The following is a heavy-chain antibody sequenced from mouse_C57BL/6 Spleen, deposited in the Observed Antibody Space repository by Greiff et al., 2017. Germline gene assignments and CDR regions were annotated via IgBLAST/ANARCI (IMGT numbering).Heavy chain of an antibody. V-gene: IGHV3-1*01. Sequence: VQLKESGPGMVKPSQSLSLTCTVTGYSITSGYDWHWIRHFPGNKLEWMGYISYSGSTNYNPSLKSRISITHDTSKNHFFLKLNSVTTEDTATYYCARDYGNYEDYAMDYWGQGTSVTVSS. J-gene: IGHJ4*01. CDR2: ISYSGST. CDR3: ARDYGNYEDYAMDY. CDR1: GYSITSGYD. D-gene: IGHD2-1*01.